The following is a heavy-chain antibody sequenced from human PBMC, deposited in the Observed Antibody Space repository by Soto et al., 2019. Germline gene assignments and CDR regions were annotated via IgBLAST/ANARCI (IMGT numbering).Heavy chain of an antibody. V-gene: IGHV5-51*01. CDR3: ARPGESISPRNNYWMDV. CDR2: IEPGDSVT. J-gene: IGHJ6*02. CDR1: GYSFNNYW. D-gene: IGHD4-4*01. Sequence: LKISCKGSGYSFNNYWIRLVFQTPATGLKWMGIIEPGDSVTRYSPSLQGQVTVSVDKSTTTAYLQLSSLKASDTATDYCARPGESISPRNNYWMDVWGQGTTVTVSS.